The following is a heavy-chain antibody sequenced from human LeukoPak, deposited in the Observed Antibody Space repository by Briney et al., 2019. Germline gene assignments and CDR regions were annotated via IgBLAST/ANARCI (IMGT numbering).Heavy chain of an antibody. D-gene: IGHD3-9*01. J-gene: IGHJ4*02. Sequence: GGCLRLSCAASGFNFSSYCMHWVRQAPGKGLEWVAVIWYDGSNKYYADSVKGRFTISRDNSKNTLYLQMNSLRAEDTAVYYCARESVVYYDILTGYSPLDYWGQGTLVTVSS. V-gene: IGHV3-33*01. CDR2: IWYDGSNK. CDR1: GFNFSSYC. CDR3: ARESVVYYDILTGYSPLDY.